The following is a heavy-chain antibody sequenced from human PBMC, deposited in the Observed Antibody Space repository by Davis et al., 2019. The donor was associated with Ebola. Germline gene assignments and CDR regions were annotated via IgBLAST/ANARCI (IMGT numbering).Heavy chain of an antibody. CDR2: ISYDGSNK. CDR3: ARDYYGLDY. Sequence: PGGSLRLSCAASGFTFSSYAMHWVRQAPGKGLEWVAVISYDGSNKYYADSVKGRFTISRDNSKNTLYLQMNSLRAEDTDVYYCARDYYGLDYWGQGNLVTVSS. J-gene: IGHJ4*02. V-gene: IGHV3-30-3*01. CDR1: GFTFSSYA. D-gene: IGHD3-10*01.